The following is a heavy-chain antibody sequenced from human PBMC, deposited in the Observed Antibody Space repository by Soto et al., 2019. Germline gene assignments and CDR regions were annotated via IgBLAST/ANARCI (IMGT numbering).Heavy chain of an antibody. CDR2: IYHTGST. J-gene: IGHJ4*02. V-gene: IGHV4-4*02. CDR3: AAHRGHTYGPLDY. Sequence: QVQLQESGPGLLKRSGALSLTCAVSGGSISSTNWWTWVRQSPGKGLEWIGEIYHTGSTNYNPSLKSRVTISVDKSKNQFSLKLDSVTAADTAVYSCAAHRGHTYGPLDYSGQGTLVTVSS. CDR1: GGSISSTNW. D-gene: IGHD5-18*01.